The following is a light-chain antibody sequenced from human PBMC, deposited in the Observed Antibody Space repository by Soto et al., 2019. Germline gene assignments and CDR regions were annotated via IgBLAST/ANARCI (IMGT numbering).Light chain of an antibody. CDR2: KGS. CDR3: QQYNSYSWT. V-gene: IGKV1-5*03. Sequence: DIQMTQSPSTLSASVGDRVTIACRASQSISNYLAWYQQKPGKAPILLIYKGSSLESGVPSRFSGSGSGTEFTLTISSLQPDDFASYYCQQYNSYSWTFGRGTKVEIK. CDR1: QSISNY. J-gene: IGKJ1*01.